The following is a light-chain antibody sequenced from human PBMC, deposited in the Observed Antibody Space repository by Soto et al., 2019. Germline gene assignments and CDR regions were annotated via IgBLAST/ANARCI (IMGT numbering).Light chain of an antibody. CDR1: QSVSSS. Sequence: EIVLTQSPGTLSLSPGERATLSCRASQSVSSSLAWYQQRPGQAPRLLIYGASSRATGIPDRFSGSGSGTDFTLTISRLEAEDFAVYFCQQHGSSPCTFGQGTKLEIK. CDR2: GAS. J-gene: IGKJ2*02. CDR3: QQHGSSPCT. V-gene: IGKV3-20*01.